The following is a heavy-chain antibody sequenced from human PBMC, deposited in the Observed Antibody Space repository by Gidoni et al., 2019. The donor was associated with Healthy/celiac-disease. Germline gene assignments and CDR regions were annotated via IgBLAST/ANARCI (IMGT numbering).Heavy chain of an antibody. CDR1: GGSFSGYY. V-gene: IGHV4-34*01. CDR3: ARSRKTPVYCSGGSCLLLGYGMDV. D-gene: IGHD2-15*01. J-gene: IGHJ6*02. Sequence: QVQLQPWGAGLLTPSETLSLTCAVYGGSFSGYYWSWLRQHPGKGLEGSGQINTSASTNYNPSTKSRVTISVDTSKNPSSLKLSSVTVADTAVYYCARSRKTPVYCSGGSCLLLGYGMDVWGQGTTVTVSS. CDR2: INTSAST.